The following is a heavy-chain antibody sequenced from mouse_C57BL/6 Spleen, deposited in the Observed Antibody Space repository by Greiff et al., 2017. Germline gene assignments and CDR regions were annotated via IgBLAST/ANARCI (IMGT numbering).Heavy chain of an antibody. D-gene: IGHD1-1*01. J-gene: IGHJ2*01. Sequence: QVQLKESGPGLVQPSQSLSITCTVSGFSLTSYGVHWVRQSPGKGLEWLGVIWSGGSTDYNAAFISRLSISKDNSKSQVFFKMNSLQADDTAIYYCARKGPYYGHFDYWGQGTTLTVSS. CDR1: GFSLTSYG. V-gene: IGHV2-2*01. CDR2: IWSGGST. CDR3: ARKGPYYGHFDY.